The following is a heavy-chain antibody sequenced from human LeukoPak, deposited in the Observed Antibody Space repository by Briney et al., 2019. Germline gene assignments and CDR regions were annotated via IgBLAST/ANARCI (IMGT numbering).Heavy chain of an antibody. CDR3: ARDPPQDRRLYTATPIPPYYYGMDV. V-gene: IGHV3-33*01. CDR2: IWYDGSNK. CDR1: GFTFSSYG. D-gene: IGHD5-18*01. Sequence: GRSLRLSCAASGFTFSSYGMHWVRHAPRKGLEWVAVIWYDGSNKYYADSVKGRFTISRDNSKNTLYLQMNSLRAEDTAVYYCARDPPQDRRLYTATPIPPYYYGMDVWGKGTTVTVSS. J-gene: IGHJ6*04.